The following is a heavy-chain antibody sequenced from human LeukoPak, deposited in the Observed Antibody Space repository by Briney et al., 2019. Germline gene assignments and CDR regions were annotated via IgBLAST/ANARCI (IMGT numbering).Heavy chain of an antibody. D-gene: IGHD2/OR15-2a*01. CDR2: INSDGSWT. J-gene: IGHJ4*02. V-gene: IGHV3-74*01. CDR1: GNSW. CDR3: VSFYETY. Sequence: GGSLRLSCAASGNSWMHWVRQVPGKGLVWVSHINSDGSWTSYADSVKGRFTISKDNAKNTVYLQMNSLRAEDTAVYYCVSFYETYWGRGTLVTVSS.